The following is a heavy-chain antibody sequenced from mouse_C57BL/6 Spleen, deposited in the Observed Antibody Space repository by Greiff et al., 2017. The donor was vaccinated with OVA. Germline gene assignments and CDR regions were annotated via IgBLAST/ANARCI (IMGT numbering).Heavy chain of an antibody. V-gene: IGHV1-5*01. D-gene: IGHD3-2*02. Sequence: EVQLQQSGTVLARPGASVKMSCKTSGYTFTSYWMHWVKQRPGQGLEWIGAIYPGNSDTSYNQKFKGKAKLTAVTSASTAYMELSSLTNEDSAVYYCTKSEPREGSMDYWGQGTSVTVSS. CDR1: GYTFTSYW. CDR3: TKSEPREGSMDY. CDR2: IYPGNSDT. J-gene: IGHJ4*01.